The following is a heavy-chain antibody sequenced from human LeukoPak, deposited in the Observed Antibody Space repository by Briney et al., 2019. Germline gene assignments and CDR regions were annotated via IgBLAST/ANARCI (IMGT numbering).Heavy chain of an antibody. CDR1: GFTFSSYS. Sequence: AGGSLRLSCAASGFTFSSYSMNWVRQAPGKGLEGGSSISSSSIYISYSYSVNGRFTLSRDNPKTSLYLQMNSLRAEDTAVYYCARSGYCSSTSCYTQYYFDYCRQGPLVTVSS. D-gene: IGHD2-2*02. J-gene: IGHJ4*02. CDR2: ISSSSIYI. CDR3: ARSGYCSSTSCYTQYYFDY. V-gene: IGHV3-21*01.